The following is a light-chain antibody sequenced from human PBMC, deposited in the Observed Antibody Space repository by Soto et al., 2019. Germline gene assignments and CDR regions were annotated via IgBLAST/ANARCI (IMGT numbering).Light chain of an antibody. Sequence: DIQMTQSPSSLSASAGARVSITCQASQDIRTSLSWFQQKAGRAPKLLIYGASYLETGVPSRFRGSGSGTDFTFTISSLQPEDIATYYCQHYHNLPPFTFGPGTRVDVK. V-gene: IGKV1-33*01. CDR2: GAS. CDR3: QHYHNLPPFT. J-gene: IGKJ3*01. CDR1: QDIRTS.